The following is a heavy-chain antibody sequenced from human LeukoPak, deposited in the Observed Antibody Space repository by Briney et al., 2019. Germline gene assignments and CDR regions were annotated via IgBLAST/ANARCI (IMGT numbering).Heavy chain of an antibody. CDR1: GYSFTNYY. J-gene: IGHJ4*02. Sequence: GASVKVSCKASGYSFTNYYMHWARQAPGQGLEWMGTINPRDGSTTYTQKFQGRVTVTRDTSTSTVYMDLSSLRSEDTAVYYCATSTGYDVLTGYQEDHYYFDYWGQGTLVTVSS. CDR3: ATSTGYDVLTGYQEDHYYFDY. D-gene: IGHD3-9*01. CDR2: INPRDGST. V-gene: IGHV1-46*01.